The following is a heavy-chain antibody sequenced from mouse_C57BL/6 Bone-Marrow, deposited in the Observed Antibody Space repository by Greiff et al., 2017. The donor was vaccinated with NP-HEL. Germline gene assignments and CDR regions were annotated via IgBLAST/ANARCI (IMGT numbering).Heavy chain of an antibody. V-gene: IGHV1-82*01. CDR1: GYAFSSSW. CDR3: ASAYYNGSSL. D-gene: IGHD1-1*01. J-gene: IGHJ2*01. Sequence: VQLQQSGPELVKPGASVKISCKASGYAFSSSWMNWVKQRPGKGLEWIGRIYPGDGDTNYNGKFKGKATLTADKSSSTAYMQLSSLTSEDSAVYFCASAYYNGSSLWGQGTTLTVSS. CDR2: IYPGDGDT.